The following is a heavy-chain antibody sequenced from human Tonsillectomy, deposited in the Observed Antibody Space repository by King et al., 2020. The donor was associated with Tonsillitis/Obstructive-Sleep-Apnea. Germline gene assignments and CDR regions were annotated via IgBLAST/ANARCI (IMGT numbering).Heavy chain of an antibody. CDR3: ARDGELGDVGFGAFDI. CDR1: VGSISSSKW. D-gene: IGHD7-27*01. V-gene: IGHV4-4*02. CDR2: LYASGIT. J-gene: IGHJ3*02. Sequence: QLQESGPGLVKPSGTLSLTCAVSVGSISSSKWWRWVRQPPGKGLEWIGELYASGITNYKPSLKSRVTISVEKATNQFSLQLSSWTAADTAVYYCARDGELGDVGFGAFDIWGQGTMVTVSS.